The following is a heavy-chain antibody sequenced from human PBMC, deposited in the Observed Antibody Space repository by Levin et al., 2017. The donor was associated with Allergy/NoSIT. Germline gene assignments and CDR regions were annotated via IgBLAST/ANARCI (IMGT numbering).Heavy chain of an antibody. J-gene: IGHJ6*02. CDR3: TRVGVSASPGAGYGMDV. Sequence: ETLSLTCAASGFIFSDYWMHWVRQAPGKGLVWVSRIKSDGSTTYYADSVKGLSTISRDNAKNTLYLQVNSRGAEDTAVYYCTRVGVSASPGAGYGMDVWGQGTTVTVSS. V-gene: IGHV3-74*01. D-gene: IGHD3-16*01. CDR2: IKSDGSTT. CDR1: GFIFSDYW.